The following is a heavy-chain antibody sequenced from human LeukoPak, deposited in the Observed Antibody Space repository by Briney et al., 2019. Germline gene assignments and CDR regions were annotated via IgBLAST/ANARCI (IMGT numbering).Heavy chain of an antibody. CDR1: GGSFSGYY. J-gene: IGHJ4*02. D-gene: IGHD3-9*01. Sequence: SETLSLTCAVYGGSFSGYYWSWIRQPPGKGLEWIGEINHSGSTNYNPSLKSRVTISVDTSKNQFSLKLSSVTAADTAVYYCARGPLDILTGYYLSYWGQGTLVTVSS. V-gene: IGHV4-34*01. CDR2: INHSGST. CDR3: ARGPLDILTGYYLSY.